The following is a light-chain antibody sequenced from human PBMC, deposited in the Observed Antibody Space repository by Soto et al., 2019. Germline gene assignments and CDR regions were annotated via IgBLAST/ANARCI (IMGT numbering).Light chain of an antibody. J-gene: IGKJ4*01. Sequence: EIVLTQSPATLSLSPGERATLSCRASQSVSSNLAWYQQKPGQAPRLLIYDASNRASGISARFSGSGSGTDFTLTISTLEPEDFAVYFCQQRNSWPLTFGGGTKVDIK. V-gene: IGKV3-11*01. CDR2: DAS. CDR3: QQRNSWPLT. CDR1: QSVSSN.